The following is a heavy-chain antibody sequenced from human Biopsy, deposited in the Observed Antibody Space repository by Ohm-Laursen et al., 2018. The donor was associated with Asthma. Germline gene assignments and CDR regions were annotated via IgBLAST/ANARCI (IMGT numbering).Heavy chain of an antibody. V-gene: IGHV2-5*02. CDR2: IYLDDYN. J-gene: IGHJ5*02. Sequence: TQTLTLTCSFSGFSLRTPGVGVGWIRQSPGKALEWLALIYLDDYNLFRPSLKRRLTITNDPSKNQVVLTMTKMDPVDSGTYYCALSQDSGFDDHSPSWFDPWGQGTLVTVSS. CDR3: ALSQDSGFDDHSPSWFDP. CDR1: GFSLRTPGVG. D-gene: IGHD3-9*01.